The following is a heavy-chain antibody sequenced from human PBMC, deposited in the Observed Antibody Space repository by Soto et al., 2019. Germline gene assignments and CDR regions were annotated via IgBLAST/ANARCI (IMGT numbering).Heavy chain of an antibody. CDR2: INPNSGGT. CDR3: ARDGYLDSSGYYEDFYYYGMDV. D-gene: IGHD3-22*01. V-gene: IGHV1-2*04. J-gene: IGHJ6*02. Sequence: ASVKVSCKASGYTFTGYYMHWVRQAPGQGLEWMGWINPNSGGTNYAQKFQGWVTMTRDTSISTAYMELSRLRSDDTAVYYCARDGYLDSSGYYEDFYYYGMDVWGQGTTVTGSS. CDR1: GYTFTGYY.